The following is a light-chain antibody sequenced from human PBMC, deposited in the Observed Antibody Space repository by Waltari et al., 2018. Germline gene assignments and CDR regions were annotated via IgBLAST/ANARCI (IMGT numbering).Light chain of an antibody. CDR3: QLYDDSPPWT. V-gene: IGKV3-20*01. CDR2: DAS. Sequence: EIVLTQSPRTLYLSPAERATLSCRASQTDSSSYLAWYQQNPGQAPRLLIFDASSRATGIPDRFSGSRSGTDFTLTISRLEPEDVAVYYCQLYDDSPPWTVGQGTKVEIK. CDR1: QTDSSSY. J-gene: IGKJ1*01.